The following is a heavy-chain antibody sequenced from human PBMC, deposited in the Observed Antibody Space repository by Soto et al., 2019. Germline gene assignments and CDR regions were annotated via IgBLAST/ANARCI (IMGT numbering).Heavy chain of an antibody. CDR2: IIPRFGTT. D-gene: IGHD1-1*01. CDR3: ARGRGLYNSGRSQLDS. Sequence: QVQVVQSGAEVQKPGSSVRVSCKASGDSFTKYTVNWVRQATRQGLEWMGGIIPRFGTTNYAPTLQDRVTISAGASMITVSRELSSLRSDDTARYYCARGRGLYNSGRSQLDSWGQGTLVTVSS. J-gene: IGHJ4*02. V-gene: IGHV1-69*01. CDR1: GDSFTKYT.